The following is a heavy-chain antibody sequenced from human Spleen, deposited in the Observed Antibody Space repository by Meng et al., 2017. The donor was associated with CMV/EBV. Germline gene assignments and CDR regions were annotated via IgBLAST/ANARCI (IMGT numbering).Heavy chain of an antibody. CDR1: GFRFSDAY. CDR2: IKSKGAGETT. V-gene: IGHV3-15*07. CDR3: SHDSSGYYTFHY. J-gene: IGHJ4*02. Sequence: SGFRFSDAYMSWVRQAPGKGLEWVGRIKSKGAGETTAYAAPVKGRFTISRDDSKDTVYLHLSSLRAEDTAVYFCSHDSSGYYTFHYWGQGTLVTVSS. D-gene: IGHD3-22*01.